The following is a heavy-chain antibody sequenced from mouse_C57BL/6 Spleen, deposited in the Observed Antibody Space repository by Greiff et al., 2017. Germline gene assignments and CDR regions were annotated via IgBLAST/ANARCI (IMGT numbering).Heavy chain of an antibody. Sequence: QVQLQQSGAELVKPGASVKMSCKASGYTFTSYWITWVKQRPGQGLEWIGDIYPGSGSTKYNEKFKSKATLTVDTSSSTAYMQLSSLTSEDSAVYYCARGGYYGYDGYAMDYWGQGTSVTVSS. CDR1: GYTFTSYW. D-gene: IGHD2-2*01. CDR2: IYPGSGST. J-gene: IGHJ4*01. V-gene: IGHV1-55*01. CDR3: ARGGYYGYDGYAMDY.